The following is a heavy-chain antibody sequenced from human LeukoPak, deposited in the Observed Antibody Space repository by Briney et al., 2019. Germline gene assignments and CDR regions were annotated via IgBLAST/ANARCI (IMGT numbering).Heavy chain of an antibody. V-gene: IGHV4-34*01. D-gene: IGHD4-11*01. CDR2: INHSGST. CDR1: GGSFSGYY. CDR3: ATSTTVTTFDY. Sequence: SETLSLTCAVYGGSFSGYYWGWIRQPPGKGLEWIGEINHSGSTNYNPSLKSRVTISVDTSKNQFSLKLSSVTAPYTAVYYCATSTTVTTFDYWGQGTLVTVSS. J-gene: IGHJ4*02.